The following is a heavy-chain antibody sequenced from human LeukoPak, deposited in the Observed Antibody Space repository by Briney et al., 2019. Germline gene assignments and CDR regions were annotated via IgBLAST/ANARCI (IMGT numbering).Heavy chain of an antibody. J-gene: IGHJ4*02. V-gene: IGHV4-34*01. CDR3: ARDLKLGSTSSGYYFDY. CDR2: INHGGST. D-gene: IGHD3-22*01. Sequence: SETLSLTCAVYGGSFSTYYWSWIRQPPGKGLEWIGEINHGGSTNYNPSLKSRVTISVDTSKNQFSLKLSSVTAADTAVYYCARDLKLGSTSSGYYFDYWGQGTLVTVSS. CDR1: GGSFSTYY.